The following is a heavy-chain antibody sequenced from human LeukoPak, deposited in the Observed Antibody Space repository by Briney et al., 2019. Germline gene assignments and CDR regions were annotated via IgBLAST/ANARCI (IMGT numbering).Heavy chain of an antibody. Sequence: GGSLRLSCAASGFTFSSYGMHWVRQAPGKGLEWVAVIWYDGSNKYYADSVKGRFTISRDNSKNTLYLQMNSLRAEDTAVYYCARDRGSGWLIFDYWGQGTLVTVSS. J-gene: IGHJ4*02. CDR1: GFTFSSYG. CDR3: ARDRGSGWLIFDY. D-gene: IGHD6-19*01. CDR2: IWYDGSNK. V-gene: IGHV3-33*01.